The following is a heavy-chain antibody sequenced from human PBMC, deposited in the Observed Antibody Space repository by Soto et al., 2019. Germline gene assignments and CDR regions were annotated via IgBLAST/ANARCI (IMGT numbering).Heavy chain of an antibody. D-gene: IGHD3-3*01. V-gene: IGHV4-30-4*01. J-gene: IGHJ5*02. CDR3: ARDSFWSQRINWFDP. CDR2: IYYTRST. CDR1: GGSISSGHYF. Sequence: TSETLSLTCTVSGGSISSGHYFWSWIRQPPGKGLEWIGYIYYTRSTYYNPSLKSRLTLSVDTSKNQFSLNLTSVTAADTAVYYCARDSFWSQRINWFDPWGQGTLVTVSS.